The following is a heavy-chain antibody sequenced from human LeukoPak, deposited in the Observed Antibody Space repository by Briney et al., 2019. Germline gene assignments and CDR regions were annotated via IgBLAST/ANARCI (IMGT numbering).Heavy chain of an antibody. CDR3: ARPRFPYYRLSGADYYYMDV. Sequence: SVKVSCKASGGTVSSYAISWVRQAPGQGLEWMGGIIPIFGTKNYAQKFQGRVTITADKSATTAYMELSSLRSEDTAVYYCARPRFPYYRLSGADYYYMDVWAKGTTVTVSS. V-gene: IGHV1-69*06. CDR2: IIPIFGTK. J-gene: IGHJ6*03. D-gene: IGHD2-21*01. CDR1: GGTVSSYA.